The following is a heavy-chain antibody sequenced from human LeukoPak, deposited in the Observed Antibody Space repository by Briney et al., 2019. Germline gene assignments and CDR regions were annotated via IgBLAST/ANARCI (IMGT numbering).Heavy chain of an antibody. CDR1: GFTVSSNY. CDR2: IYSGGST. Sequence: GGSLRLSCAASGFTVSSNYMSGVRQAPGKGLEWVSVIYSGGSTYYADSVKGRFTISRDNSKNTLYLQMNSLRAEDTAVYYCANGPWIQLWSNAFDIWGQGTIVTVSS. J-gene: IGHJ3*02. D-gene: IGHD5-18*01. CDR3: ANGPWIQLWSNAFDI. V-gene: IGHV3-53*01.